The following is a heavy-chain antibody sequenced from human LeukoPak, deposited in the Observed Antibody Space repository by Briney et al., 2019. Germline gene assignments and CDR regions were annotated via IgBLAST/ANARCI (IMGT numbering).Heavy chain of an antibody. J-gene: IGHJ4*02. D-gene: IGHD2-21*02. CDR1: GFTFSSYS. V-gene: IGHV3-21*01. CDR3: ARDRVAYCGGDCLPHN. Sequence: GGSLRLSCAASGFTFSSYSMNWVRQAPGKGLEWVSSISSSSSYIYYADSMKGRFTISRDNAKTSLYLQMNSLRAEDTAVYYCARDRVAYCGGDCLPHNWGQGTLVTVSS. CDR2: ISSSSSYI.